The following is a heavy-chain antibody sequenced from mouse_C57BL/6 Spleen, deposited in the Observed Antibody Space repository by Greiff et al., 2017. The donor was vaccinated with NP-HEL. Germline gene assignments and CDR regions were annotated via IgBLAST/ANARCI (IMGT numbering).Heavy chain of an antibody. V-gene: IGHV14-1*01. CDR2: IDPEDGDT. Sequence: EVQLQQSGAELVRPGASVKLSCTASGFNIKDYYMHWVKRRPEQGLEWIGRIDPEDGDTEYAPKFQGKATMTADTSSNTAYLQLSSLTSEDTAVYYCTTRYSNYEGYYAMDYWGQGTSVTVSS. J-gene: IGHJ4*01. CDR3: TTRYSNYEGYYAMDY. CDR1: GFNIKDYY. D-gene: IGHD2-5*01.